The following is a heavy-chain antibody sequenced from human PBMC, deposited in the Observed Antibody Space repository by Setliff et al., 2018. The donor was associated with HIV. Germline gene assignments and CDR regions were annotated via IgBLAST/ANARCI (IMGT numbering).Heavy chain of an antibody. CDR2: IYYSGST. CDR3: ARELRHYSDNSAYYSYFDY. D-gene: IGHD3-22*01. CDR1: GGSISSGGYY. V-gene: IGHV4-30-4*01. J-gene: IGHJ4*02. Sequence: SETLSLTCTVSGGSISSGGYYWSWIRRHPGKGLEWIGYIYYSGSTYYSPSLKSRVTISVDTSKNQFSLKLSSVTAADTAVYYCARELRHYSDNSAYYSYFDYWGQGTLVTVSS.